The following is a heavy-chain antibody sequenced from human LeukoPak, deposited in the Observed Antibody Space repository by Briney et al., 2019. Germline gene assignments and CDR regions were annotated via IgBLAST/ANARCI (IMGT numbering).Heavy chain of an antibody. Sequence: GGSLRLSCAASGFTFSSYAMSWVRQAPGKGLEWVSAISGSGGSTYYADSVKGRFTISRDNAKNSLYLQMSSLRAEDTAVYFCARIRGSYYLDYWGQGTLVTVSS. D-gene: IGHD6-13*01. J-gene: IGHJ4*02. V-gene: IGHV3-23*01. CDR3: ARIRGSYYLDY. CDR2: ISGSGGST. CDR1: GFTFSSYA.